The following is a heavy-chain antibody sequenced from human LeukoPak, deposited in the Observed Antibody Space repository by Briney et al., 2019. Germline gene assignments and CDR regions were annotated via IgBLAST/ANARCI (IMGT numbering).Heavy chain of an antibody. D-gene: IGHD3-16*01. CDR1: GFTFTTYA. V-gene: IGHV3-23*01. CDR3: AKNSHYDYIWGATH. Sequence: PGGSLRLSCAASGFTFTTYAMSWARQAPGKGLEWVSGISGSGSSTYYADSVKGRFTISRDNSKNTLYLQLNSLRVEDTAVYYCAKNSHYDYIWGATHWGQGTLLTVSS. CDR2: ISGSGSST. J-gene: IGHJ4*02.